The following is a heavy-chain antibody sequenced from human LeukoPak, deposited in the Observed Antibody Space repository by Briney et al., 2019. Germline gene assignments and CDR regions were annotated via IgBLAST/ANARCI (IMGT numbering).Heavy chain of an antibody. V-gene: IGHV3-48*01. CDR1: GFTFSSYS. D-gene: IGHD3-9*01. CDR3: AKDWNYDILTGYYDDAFDI. CDR2: ISSSISTI. J-gene: IGHJ3*02. Sequence: GGSLRLSCAASGFTFSSYSMNWVRQAPGKGLEWVSYISSSISTIYYADSVKGRFTLSRDNSKNTLYLQMNSLRAEDTAVYYCAKDWNYDILTGYYDDAFDIWGQGTMVTVSS.